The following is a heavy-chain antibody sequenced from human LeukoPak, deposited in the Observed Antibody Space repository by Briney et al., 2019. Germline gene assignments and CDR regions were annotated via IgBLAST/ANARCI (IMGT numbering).Heavy chain of an antibody. J-gene: IGHJ3*02. D-gene: IGHD6-6*01. CDR2: INIDGSSI. CDR1: GFILRSHW. Sequence: GGSLRLSCAASGFILRSHWMHWVRQAPGKGLVWVSRINIDGSSISYADSAKGRFTISRDNAKNTLYLQMNSLRAEDTAVYYCASDSSSSVSGDAFDIWGQGTMVTVSS. V-gene: IGHV3-74*01. CDR3: ASDSSSSVSGDAFDI.